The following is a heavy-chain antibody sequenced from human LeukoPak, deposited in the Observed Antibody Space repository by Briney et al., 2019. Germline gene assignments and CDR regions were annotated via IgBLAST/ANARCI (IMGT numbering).Heavy chain of an antibody. CDR1: GGSINSYY. Sequence: SETLSLTCAVSGGSINSYYWSWIRQPAGKGLEWIGRIYTSGSTNYNPSLKSRVTISVDTSKNQFSLKLSSVTAADTAVYYCARGRYCSSTSCLDAFDIWGQGTMVTVSS. V-gene: IGHV4-4*07. D-gene: IGHD2-2*01. CDR3: ARGRYCSSTSCLDAFDI. CDR2: IYTSGST. J-gene: IGHJ3*02.